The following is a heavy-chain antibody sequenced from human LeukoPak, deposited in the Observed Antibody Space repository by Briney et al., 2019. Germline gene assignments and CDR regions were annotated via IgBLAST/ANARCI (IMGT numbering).Heavy chain of an antibody. CDR2: LYSGGTT. CDR3: ARPRRDGYNDAFDI. J-gene: IGHJ3*02. V-gene: IGHV3-53*01. CDR1: GFTVSSNY. Sequence: GGSLRLSCAASGFTVSSNYMSWVRQAPGKGLEWVPVLYSGGTTYYADSVKGRFTISRDNSKNTLYLQMNSLRAEDTAVHYCARPRRDGYNDAFDIWGQGTVVTVSS. D-gene: IGHD5-24*01.